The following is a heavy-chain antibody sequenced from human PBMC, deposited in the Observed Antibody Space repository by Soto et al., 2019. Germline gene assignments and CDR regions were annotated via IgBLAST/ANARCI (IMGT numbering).Heavy chain of an antibody. J-gene: IGHJ4*02. Sequence: QVQLVQSGAEVKKPGASVKVSCKASGYTFTSYGISWVRQAPGQGLEWMGWISAYNGNTNYAQKLQGRVTMTTDTXTXRAYMELRSLRSDDTAVYYCARDEAGDSGSYYAADYWGQGTLVTVSS. D-gene: IGHD1-26*01. V-gene: IGHV1-18*01. CDR2: ISAYNGNT. CDR3: ARDEAGDSGSYYAADY. CDR1: GYTFTSYG.